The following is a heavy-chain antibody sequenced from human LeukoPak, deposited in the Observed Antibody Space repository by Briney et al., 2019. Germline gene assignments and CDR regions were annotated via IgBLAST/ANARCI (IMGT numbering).Heavy chain of an antibody. Sequence: GGSLRLSCAASGFTFSSYAMHWVRQAPGKGLEWVSYISSSSSTIYYADSVKGRFTISRDNAKNSLYLQMNSLRDEDTAAYYCARAEEDYYYYGMDVWGQGTTVTVSS. V-gene: IGHV3-48*02. J-gene: IGHJ6*02. CDR2: ISSSSSTI. CDR1: GFTFSSYA. CDR3: ARAEEDYYYYGMDV.